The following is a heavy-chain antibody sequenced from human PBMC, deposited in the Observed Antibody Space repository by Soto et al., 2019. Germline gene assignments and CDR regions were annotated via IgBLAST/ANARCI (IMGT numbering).Heavy chain of an antibody. CDR2: IYATGTT. Sequence: SETLSLTCTVSCASISGFYWSWIRKSAGKGLEWIGLIYATGTTDYYPSRKSRVMMSVDTSEKQFSLKLRSVTAADTAVYYCVRDGTKTLRDWFDPWGQGISVTVSS. CDR1: CASISGFY. D-gene: IGHD1-1*01. J-gene: IGHJ5*02. CDR3: VRDGTKTLRDWFDP. V-gene: IGHV4-4*07.